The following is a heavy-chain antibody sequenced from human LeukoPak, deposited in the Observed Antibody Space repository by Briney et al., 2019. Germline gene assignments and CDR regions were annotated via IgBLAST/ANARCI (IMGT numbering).Heavy chain of an antibody. CDR2: ISDSGAYT. CDR3: AKEFYYDSSGFPSLYFDF. J-gene: IGHJ4*02. V-gene: IGHV3-23*01. CDR1: GFTFSSHA. D-gene: IGHD3-22*01. Sequence: GGSLRLSCAASGFTFSSHAMTWVRQAPGKGLEWVSAISDSGAYTHYADSVKGGFIISRDNSKNTLYQQMNSLRAEDTAVYYCAKEFYYDSSGFPSLYFDFWGQGTLVTVSS.